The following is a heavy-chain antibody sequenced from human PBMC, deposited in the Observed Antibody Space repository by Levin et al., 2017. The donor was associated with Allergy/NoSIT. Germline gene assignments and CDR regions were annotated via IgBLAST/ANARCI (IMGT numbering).Heavy chain of an antibody. V-gene: IGHV3-30*18. Sequence: GESLKISCAASGFTFSSYGMHWVRQAPGKGLEWVAVISYDGSNKYYADSVKGRFTISRDNSKNTLYLQMNSLRAEDTAVYYCAKDLSRSARGRSGYIDYWGQGTLVTVSS. CDR3: AKDLSRSARGRSGYIDY. D-gene: IGHD1-26*01. CDR1: GFTFSSYG. CDR2: ISYDGSNK. J-gene: IGHJ4*02.